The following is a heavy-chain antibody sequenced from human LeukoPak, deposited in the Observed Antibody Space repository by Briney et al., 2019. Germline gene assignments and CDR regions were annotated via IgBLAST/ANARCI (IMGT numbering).Heavy chain of an antibody. J-gene: IGHJ4*02. CDR3: ARYRHDSGSYSFDY. D-gene: IGHD3-10*01. CDR2: IHYSGST. Sequence: PSETLSLTCSVSGGSISSYYWSWIRQSPGKGLEWIGYIHYSGSTNYNPSLKSRVTISVDTSKNQFSLILSSVTAADTAVYYCARYRHDSGSYSFDYWGQGTLVTVSS. V-gene: IGHV4-59*12. CDR1: GGSISSYY.